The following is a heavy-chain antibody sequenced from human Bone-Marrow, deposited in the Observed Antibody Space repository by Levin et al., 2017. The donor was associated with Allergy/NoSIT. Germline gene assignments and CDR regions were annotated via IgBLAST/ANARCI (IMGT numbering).Heavy chain of an antibody. Sequence: SETLSLTCDVSGGSFSDYVWIWIRQSPGKGPEWIGQINHSGFTDYNPSLKSRVTISLDTPKSQFSLRLRSVTAADSATYYCARGRREAVWTKSILNYFYYGMDVWGQGTTVAVSS. D-gene: IGHD3-10*01. CDR2: INHSGFT. CDR1: GGSFSDYV. J-gene: IGHJ6*02. CDR3: ARGRREAVWTKSILNYFYYGMDV. V-gene: IGHV4-34*01.